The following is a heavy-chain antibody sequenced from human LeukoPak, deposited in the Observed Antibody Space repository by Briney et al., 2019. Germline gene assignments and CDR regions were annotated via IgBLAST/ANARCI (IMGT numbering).Heavy chain of an antibody. D-gene: IGHD3-10*02. CDR1: GFTFSSYS. V-gene: IGHV3-21*01. CDR2: XXXXXXYX. CDR3: ARDPPPSVYMLDTYYYYGMDV. J-gene: IGHJ6*02. Sequence: GGSLRLSCAASGFTFSSYSMNWVRQAPGKGXXXXXXXXXXXXYXYXAXXVXXRXXXXXXXXXXXXXLQMNSLRAEDTAVYYCARDPPPSVYMLDTYYYYGMDVWGQGTTVTVSS.